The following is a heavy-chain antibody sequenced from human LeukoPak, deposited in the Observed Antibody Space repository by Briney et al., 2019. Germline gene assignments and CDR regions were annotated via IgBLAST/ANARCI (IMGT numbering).Heavy chain of an antibody. CDR2: ISSDGGNK. Sequence: QPGRSLRLSCAASGFTFSSYGMHWVRQAPGKGLEWVAVISSDGGNKYYADFVKGRLTISRDNSKNTLYLQMNSLRAEDTAVYYCANENYYDSSGYIAHWGQGTLVTVSS. J-gene: IGHJ4*02. CDR3: ANENYYDSSGYIAH. D-gene: IGHD3-22*01. CDR1: GFTFSSYG. V-gene: IGHV3-30*18.